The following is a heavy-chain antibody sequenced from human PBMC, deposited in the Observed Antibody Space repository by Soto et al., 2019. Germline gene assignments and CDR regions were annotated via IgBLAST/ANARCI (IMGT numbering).Heavy chain of an antibody. CDR3: AKDPRDEEWELPPGIGY. V-gene: IGHV3-23*01. J-gene: IGHJ4*02. CDR1: GFTFSSYA. Sequence: GGSLRLSCAASGFTFSSYAMSWVRQAPGKGLEWVSAISGSGGSTYYADSVKGRFTISRDNSKNTLYLQMNSLRAEDTAVYYCAKDPRDEEWELPPGIGYWGQGTLVTVSS. CDR2: ISGSGGST. D-gene: IGHD1-26*01.